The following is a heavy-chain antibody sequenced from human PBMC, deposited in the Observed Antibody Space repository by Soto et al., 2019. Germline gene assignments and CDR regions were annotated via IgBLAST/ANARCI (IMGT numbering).Heavy chain of an antibody. D-gene: IGHD2-2*01. CDR3: ARGYCSSTSCPNDYYYYYGMDV. CDR2: INPNGGST. CDR1: GYTFTRYY. J-gene: IGHJ6*02. Sequence: GASVKVSCKASGYTFTRYYMHWVRQPRGQGLEWMGIINPNGGSTSYHQKFQGRVTMTRDTSTSTVYRELSSLRSEDTAVYYCARGYCSSTSCPNDYYYYYGMDVWGQGST. V-gene: IGHV1-46*01.